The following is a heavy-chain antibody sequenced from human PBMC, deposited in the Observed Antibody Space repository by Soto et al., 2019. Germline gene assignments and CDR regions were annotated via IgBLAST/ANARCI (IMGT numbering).Heavy chain of an antibody. CDR3: ARRHSLYENSVPSDYFDC. V-gene: IGHV5-10-1*01. CDR2: IDPSDSQT. Sequence: EGSLKISGRGSGYSFAGYWITWVRQKPGKGLEWMGRIDPSDSQTYYSPSFRGHVTISVDKPINTAYLQWSSLKASDTDVYYCARRHSLYENSVPSDYFDCCGQGHRVTVSS. D-gene: IGHD2-8*01. CDR1: GYSFAGYW. J-gene: IGHJ4*02.